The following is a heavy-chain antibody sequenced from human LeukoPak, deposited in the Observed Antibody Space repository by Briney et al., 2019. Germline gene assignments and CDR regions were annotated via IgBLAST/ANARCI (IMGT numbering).Heavy chain of an antibody. CDR1: GFTLRNTW. V-gene: IGHV3-7*01. D-gene: IGHD1-26*01. CDR3: ARDQSGSLDY. J-gene: IGHJ4*02. Sequence: GGSLRLSCAAPGFTLRNTWMAWVRQAPGKGLEWVANINQDASTKHYVDSVKGRFTISRDNAKNSLYLQMNSLRAEDTAVYYCARDQSGSLDYWGQGTLVTVSS. CDR2: INQDASTK.